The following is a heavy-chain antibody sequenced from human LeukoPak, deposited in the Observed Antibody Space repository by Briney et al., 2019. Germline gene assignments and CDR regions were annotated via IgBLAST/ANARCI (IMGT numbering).Heavy chain of an antibody. CDR1: GYTLTELS. Sequence: SVKVSCKVSGYTLTELSMHWVRQAPGKGLEWMGGFDPEDGETIYAQKFQGRVTMTEDTSTDTAYMELSSLRSEDAAVYYCATTWEGYCSSTSCQGGDYWGQGTLVTVSS. CDR3: ATTWEGYCSSTSCQGGDY. D-gene: IGHD2-2*01. J-gene: IGHJ4*02. V-gene: IGHV1-24*01. CDR2: FDPEDGET.